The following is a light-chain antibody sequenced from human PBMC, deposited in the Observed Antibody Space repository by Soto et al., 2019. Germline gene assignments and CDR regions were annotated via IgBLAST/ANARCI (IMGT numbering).Light chain of an antibody. V-gene: IGKV1-39*01. CDR2: AAT. CDR1: QSISTF. Sequence: DIQMTQSPLSLSASVGDRVSITCRASQSISTFLNWYQQTPGRAPKLLIYAATTLQRGVPSRFVGTGSETDFTLTISSLQPEDFATYFCQQSYSAPAAFGQGTKVDIK. J-gene: IGKJ1*01. CDR3: QQSYSAPAA.